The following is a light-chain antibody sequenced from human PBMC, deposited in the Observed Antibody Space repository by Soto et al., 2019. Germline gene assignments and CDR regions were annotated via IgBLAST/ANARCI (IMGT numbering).Light chain of an antibody. V-gene: IGLV2-14*03. CDR2: DVS. CDR1: SSDVGGYNY. CDR3: SSYTSSSTVV. Sequence: QSALTQSASVSGSPGQSITISCTGTSSDVGGYNYVSWYQQLPGKAPKLMIYDVSNRPSGVSNRFSGSKSGNTASLMISGLQAEDEADYYCSSYTSSSTVVFGGGTQLTVL. J-gene: IGLJ2*01.